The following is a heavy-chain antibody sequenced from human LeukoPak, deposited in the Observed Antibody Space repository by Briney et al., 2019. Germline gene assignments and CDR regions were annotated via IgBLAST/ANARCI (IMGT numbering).Heavy chain of an antibody. CDR1: GYTFTGYY. D-gene: IGHD1-26*01. CDR3: ARSGGTGNYWYFDL. J-gene: IGHJ2*01. CDR2: INPNSGGT. Sequence: ASVKVSCKASGYTFTGYYMHWVRQAPGQGLEWMGWINPNSGGTNYAQKFQGRVTMTTDTSTSTAYMELRSLRSDDTAVYYCARSGGTGNYWYFDLWGRGTLVTVSS. V-gene: IGHV1-2*02.